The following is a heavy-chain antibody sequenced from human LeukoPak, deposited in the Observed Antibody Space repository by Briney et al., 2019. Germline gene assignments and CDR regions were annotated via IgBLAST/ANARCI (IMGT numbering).Heavy chain of an antibody. CDR2: IISGGSAI. V-gene: IGHV3-48*03. Sequence: GVSLRLSCAASGFRFSSYEMNWVRQAPGKGLEWVSYIISGGSAIHYADSVKGRFTISRDSAKNSLYLQMNSLRAEDMAVYYCARTYCSGGRCYPGWFDPWGQGTLVTVSP. J-gene: IGHJ5*02. D-gene: IGHD2-15*01. CDR1: GFRFSSYE. CDR3: ARTYCSGGRCYPGWFDP.